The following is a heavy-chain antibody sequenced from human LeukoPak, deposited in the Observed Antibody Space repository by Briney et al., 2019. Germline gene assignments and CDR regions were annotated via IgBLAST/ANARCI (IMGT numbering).Heavy chain of an antibody. V-gene: IGHV4-39*01. CDR3: ARHYLSDGILSTFDP. CDR2: IYYRGST. Sequence: PSETLSLTCTVSGVSISSSPYYWGWIRQPPGKGLEWIGTIYYRGSTYSNPSLNSRVTISLDTSKNQFSLRLRSVTAADTALYYCARHYLSDGILSTFDPWGQGTLVTVSS. D-gene: IGHD2-2*01. J-gene: IGHJ5*02. CDR1: GVSISSSPYY.